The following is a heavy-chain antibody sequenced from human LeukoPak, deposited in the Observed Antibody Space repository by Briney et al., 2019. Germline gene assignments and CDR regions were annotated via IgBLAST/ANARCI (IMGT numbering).Heavy chain of an antibody. CDR3: ARGGRVFWSGYFYYFDY. CDR1: GYTFTGYY. D-gene: IGHD3-3*01. CDR2: INPNSGGT. V-gene: IGHV1-2*06. Sequence: ASVKVSCKASGYTFTGYYMHWVRQAPGQGLGWMGRINPNSGGTNYAQKFQGRVTMTRDTSISTAYMELSRLRSDDTAVYYCARGGRVFWSGYFYYFDYWGQGTLVTVSS. J-gene: IGHJ4*02.